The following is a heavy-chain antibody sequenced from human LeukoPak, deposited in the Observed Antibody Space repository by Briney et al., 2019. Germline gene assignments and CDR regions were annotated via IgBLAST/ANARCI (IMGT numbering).Heavy chain of an antibody. CDR1: GGSISSGGYY. D-gene: IGHD6-13*01. J-gene: IGHJ4*02. V-gene: IGHV4-30-2*01. Sequence: SQTLSLTCTVSGGSISSGGYYWSWIRQPPGKSLEWIGYIYHSGSTYYNPSLKSRVTISVDRSKNQFSLKLSSVTAADTAVYYCARDPEQQLVGAFDYWGQGTLVTVSS. CDR2: IYHSGST. CDR3: ARDPEQQLVGAFDY.